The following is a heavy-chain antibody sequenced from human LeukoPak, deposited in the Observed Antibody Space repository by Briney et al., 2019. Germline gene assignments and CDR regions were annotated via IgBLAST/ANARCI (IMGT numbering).Heavy chain of an antibody. D-gene: IGHD1-26*01. J-gene: IGHJ4*02. CDR3: AKRSPSGSYSDY. CDR1: GFTFSNYW. V-gene: IGHV3-23*01. CDR2: ISGSGGST. Sequence: GGSLRLSCAASGFTFSNYWMHWVRQAPGKGLEWVSAISGSGGSTYYADSVKGRFTISRDNSKNTLYLQMNSLRAEDTAVYYCAKRSPSGSYSDYWGQGTLVTVSS.